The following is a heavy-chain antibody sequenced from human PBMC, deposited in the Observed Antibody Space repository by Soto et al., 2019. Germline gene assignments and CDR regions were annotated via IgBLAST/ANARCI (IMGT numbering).Heavy chain of an antibody. CDR2: IYYSGST. CDR1: GGSISSGDYY. Sequence: PSETLSLTCTVSGGSISSGDYYWSWIRQPPGKGLEWIGYIYYSGSTYYNPSLKSRVTISVDTSKNQFSLKLSSVTAADTAVYYCVRVSGIYYYGMDVWGQGTTVTVSS. J-gene: IGHJ6*02. CDR3: VRVSGIYYYGMDV. V-gene: IGHV4-30-4*01. D-gene: IGHD3-10*01.